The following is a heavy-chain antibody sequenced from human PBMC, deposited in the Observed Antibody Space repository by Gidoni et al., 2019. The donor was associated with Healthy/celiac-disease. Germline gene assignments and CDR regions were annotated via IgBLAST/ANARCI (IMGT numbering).Heavy chain of an antibody. V-gene: IGHV3-30*18. CDR2: ISYDGSNK. CDR3: AKDRDDYYYYYGMDV. CDR1: GFTFRSYC. Sequence: QVQLVESGGGVVQTGRSLRLSCAASGFTFRSYCMHWVRQAPGKGLEWVAVISYDGSNKYYADSVKGRFTISRDNSKNTLYLQMNSLRAEDTAVYYCAKDRDDYYYYYGMDVWGQGTTVTVSS. D-gene: IGHD3-10*01. J-gene: IGHJ6*02.